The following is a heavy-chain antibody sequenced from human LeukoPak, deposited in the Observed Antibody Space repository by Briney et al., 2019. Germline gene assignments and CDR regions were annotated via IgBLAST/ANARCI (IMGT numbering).Heavy chain of an antibody. Sequence: PGWSLRLSCAASGFTVSNNYMSWVRQAPGKGLEWVSVIYSDGSTYYADSVKGRFTISIDNSKNMLYLQMDSLRADDTAVYYCAKAPTYGLDVWGQGTTVTVSS. V-gene: IGHV3-53*01. CDR2: IYSDGST. CDR3: AKAPTYGLDV. J-gene: IGHJ6*02. CDR1: GFTVSNNY.